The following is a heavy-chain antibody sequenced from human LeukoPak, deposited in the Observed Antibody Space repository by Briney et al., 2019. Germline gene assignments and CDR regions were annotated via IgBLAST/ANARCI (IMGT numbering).Heavy chain of an antibody. V-gene: IGHV3-21*01. CDR1: EFAFSSYS. D-gene: IGHD3/OR15-3a*01. CDR3: AKAGRDSHFDY. Sequence: GGSLRLSCAASEFAFSSYSMNWVRQAPGKGLEWVSSISSTSSYIYYADSVKGRFTVSRDNAKNSLYLQMSSLRAEDTAVYYCAKAGRDSHFDYWGQGTLVTVSS. J-gene: IGHJ4*02. CDR2: ISSTSSYI.